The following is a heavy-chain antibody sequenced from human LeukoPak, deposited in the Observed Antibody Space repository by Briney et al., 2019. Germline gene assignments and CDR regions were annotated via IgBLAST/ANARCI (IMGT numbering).Heavy chain of an antibody. V-gene: IGHV3-30*02. D-gene: IGHD1-26*01. J-gene: IGHJ4*02. CDR2: NRYDGSNK. Sequence: GGSLRLSCAASAFTFSSYGMHWVRQAPGKGLEWVAFNRYDGSNKYYADSVKGRFTISRDNSKNTLYLQMNSLRAEDTAVYYCAKVRAPRQYYFDYWGQGTLVTVSS. CDR1: AFTFSSYG. CDR3: AKVRAPRQYYFDY.